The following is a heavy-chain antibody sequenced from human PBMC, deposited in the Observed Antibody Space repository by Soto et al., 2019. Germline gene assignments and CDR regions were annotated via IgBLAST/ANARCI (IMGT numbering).Heavy chain of an antibody. J-gene: IGHJ6*02. CDR2: ISSSSSYI. Sequence: PWWSLRLSCSASVFTFSRYSMNWCRQAPGKGLEWVSSISSSSSYIYYADSVKGRFTISRDNAKNSLYLQMNSLRAEDTAVYYCARDRAASRRDGYKAGAYYYYGMDVWGQGTTVTVSS. D-gene: IGHD5-12*01. CDR3: ARDRAASRRDGYKAGAYYYYGMDV. V-gene: IGHV3-21*01. CDR1: VFTFSRYS.